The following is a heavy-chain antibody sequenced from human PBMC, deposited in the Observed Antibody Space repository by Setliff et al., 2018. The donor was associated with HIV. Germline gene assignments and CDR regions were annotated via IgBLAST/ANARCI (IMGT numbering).Heavy chain of an antibody. J-gene: IGHJ4*02. CDR2: IHYSGAT. D-gene: IGHD1-26*01. CDR1: GGSISSHY. CDR3: ARLRDMEWELIGLDY. V-gene: IGHV4-59*11. Sequence: PSETLSLTCTVSGGSISSHYWIWIRQPPGKGLEWIGYIHYSGATNYNPSLKSRVTISLDTSKNQFSLKLSSVTAADTAIYYCARLRDMEWELIGLDYWGRGTLVTV.